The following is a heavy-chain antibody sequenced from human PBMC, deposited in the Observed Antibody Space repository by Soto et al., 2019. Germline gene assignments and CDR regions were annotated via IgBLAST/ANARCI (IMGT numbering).Heavy chain of an antibody. V-gene: IGHV4-31*03. CDR1: GGSISSGGYY. J-gene: IGHJ6*02. D-gene: IGHD4-17*01. Sequence: SETLSVTCTVSGGSISSGGYYWSWIRQHPGKGLEWIGYIYYSGSTYYNPSLKSRVTISVDTSKNQFSLKLSSVTAADTAVYYCARGTNDYGEYYYGMDVWGQGTTVTVS. CDR3: ARGTNDYGEYYYGMDV. CDR2: IYYSGST.